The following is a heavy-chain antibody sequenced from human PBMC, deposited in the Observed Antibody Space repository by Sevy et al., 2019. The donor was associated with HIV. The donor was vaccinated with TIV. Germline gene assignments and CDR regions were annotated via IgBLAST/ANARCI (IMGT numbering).Heavy chain of an antibody. CDR2: INPNSGVT. Sequence: ASVKVSCKTTGYIFSDYNMHWVRQAPGQGLEWMALINPNSGVTIYAHNFRGRVSVTRDTSMSTAYMELIGLTSDDTAVYYCVREDINAPRTLLSFDIWDQGTIVTVSS. V-gene: IGHV1-2*06. CDR1: GYIFSDYN. D-gene: IGHD3-3*01. CDR3: VREDINAPRTLLSFDI. J-gene: IGHJ3*02.